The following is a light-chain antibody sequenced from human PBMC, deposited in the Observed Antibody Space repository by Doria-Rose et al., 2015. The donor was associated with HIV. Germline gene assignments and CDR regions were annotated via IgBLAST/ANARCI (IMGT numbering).Light chain of an antibody. CDR2: DGS. J-gene: IGKJ1*01. CDR1: QSFSSTY. V-gene: IGKV3-20*01. Sequence: TQSPGTLSLSPGERATPSCRASQSFSSTYLAWYQQKPGQAPSLLIYDGSTRATGIPDRFSASGSGTDFTLTINRLRPEDFALYYCHQYGTSWTFGQGTKVEI. CDR3: HQYGTSWT.